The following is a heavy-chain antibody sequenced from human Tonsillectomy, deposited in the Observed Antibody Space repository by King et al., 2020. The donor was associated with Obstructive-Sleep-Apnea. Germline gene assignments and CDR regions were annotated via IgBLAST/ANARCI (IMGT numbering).Heavy chain of an antibody. V-gene: IGHV4-59*01. D-gene: IGHD4-17*01. Sequence: QLQESGPGLVKPSETLSLTCTVSGGSISSYYWSWIRQPPGKGLEWIGYIYYSGSTNYNPSLKSRVTISVDTSKNQFSLKLSSVTAADTAVYYCARDVDGERFFDYWGQGTLVTVSS. CDR3: ARDVDGERFFDY. CDR1: GGSISSYY. J-gene: IGHJ4*02. CDR2: IYYSGST.